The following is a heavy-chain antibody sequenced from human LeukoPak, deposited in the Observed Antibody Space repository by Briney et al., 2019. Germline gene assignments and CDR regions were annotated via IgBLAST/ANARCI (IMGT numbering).Heavy chain of an antibody. D-gene: IGHD1-7*01. Sequence: PGGSLRLSCAASGFTFSSYSMNWVRQAPGKGLEWVSSISSSSSYIYYADSVKGRFTISRDNAKNSLYLQMNSLRAEDTAVYYCAREGWNSGEIYFDYWGQGTLVTVSS. V-gene: IGHV3-21*01. CDR2: ISSSSSYI. CDR3: AREGWNSGEIYFDY. CDR1: GFTFSSYS. J-gene: IGHJ4*02.